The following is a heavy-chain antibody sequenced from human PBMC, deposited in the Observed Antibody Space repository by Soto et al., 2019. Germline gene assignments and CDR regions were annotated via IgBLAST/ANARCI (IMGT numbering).Heavy chain of an antibody. J-gene: IGHJ4*02. CDR3: ASTRWLVTGFDY. CDR2: IYWNDDK. V-gene: IGHV2-5*01. D-gene: IGHD6-19*01. Sequence: QITLKESGPTLVKPTQTLTLTCTFSGFSLSTSGVGVGWIRQPPGKALEWLALIYWNDDKRYSPSLKSRLTINKDTSKNQVVLTMTNMDPVDTATYYCASTRWLVTGFDYWGQGTLVTVSS. CDR1: GFSLSTSGVG.